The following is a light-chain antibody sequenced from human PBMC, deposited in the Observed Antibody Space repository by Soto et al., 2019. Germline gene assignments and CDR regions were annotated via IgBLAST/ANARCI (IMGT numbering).Light chain of an antibody. J-gene: IGLJ1*01. CDR3: QSYDSSLTTFV. V-gene: IGLV1-40*01. Sequence: QSVLTQPPSVSGAPGQRVAISCTGSSSNIGAEYDVHWYRQLPGTAPKRLIYGDNNRPSGVPDRFSGSKSGTSASLAITGLQREYEADYYCQSYDSSLTTFVFGTGTKVTVL. CDR1: SSNIGAEYD. CDR2: GDN.